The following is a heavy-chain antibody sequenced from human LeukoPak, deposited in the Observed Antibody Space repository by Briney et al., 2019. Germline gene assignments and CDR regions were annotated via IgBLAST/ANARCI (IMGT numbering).Heavy chain of an antibody. V-gene: IGHV3-74*01. CDR2: NNGDGSTT. CDR3: AKPIGRAAYYYYGMDV. J-gene: IGHJ6*02. CDR1: GFSLSGYW. D-gene: IGHD2-15*01. Sequence: GGSLRLSCVAPGFSLSGYWMYWVRQAPGKGLMYISRNNGDGSTTNYADVVKGRFTMSRDNVKNTLYLQMNSLRVEDTAVYYCAKPIGRAAYYYYGMDVWGQGTTVTVSS.